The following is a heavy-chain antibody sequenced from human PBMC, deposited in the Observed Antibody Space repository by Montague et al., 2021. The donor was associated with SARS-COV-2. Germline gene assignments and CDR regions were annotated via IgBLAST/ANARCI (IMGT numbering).Heavy chain of an antibody. D-gene: IGHD3-16*01. CDR2: ISSRSSYT. CDR1: GFIFSDYY. J-gene: IGHJ4*02. V-gene: IGHV3-11*06. CDR3: ARVLGGDYPDY. Sequence: SLRLSCAASGFIFSDYYMSWIRQAPGKGLEWISYISSRSSYTKYADSAKGRFTISRDNAKNSLYMQMNSLRAEDTAVYYCARVLGGDYPDYWGQGTLVTVSS.